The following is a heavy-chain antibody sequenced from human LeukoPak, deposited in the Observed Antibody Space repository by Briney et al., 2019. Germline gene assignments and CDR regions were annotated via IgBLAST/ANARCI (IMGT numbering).Heavy chain of an antibody. J-gene: IGHJ6*03. CDR2: IIPIFGTA. CDR3: ARAVWVATTAYYYYYYYMDV. V-gene: IGHV1-69*05. Sequence: ASVKVSCKASGGTFSSYAISWVRQAPGQGLEWMGGIIPIFGTANYAQKFQGRVTITTDESTSTACMELRSLRSDDTAVYYCARAVWVATTAYYYYYYYMDVWGKGTTVTVSS. CDR1: GGTFSSYA. D-gene: IGHD5-12*01.